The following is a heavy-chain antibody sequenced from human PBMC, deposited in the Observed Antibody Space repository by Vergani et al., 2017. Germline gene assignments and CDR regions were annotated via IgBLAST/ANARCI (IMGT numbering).Heavy chain of an antibody. D-gene: IGHD3-10*01. V-gene: IGHV4-4*03. J-gene: IGHJ5*02. CDR3: GRVADFYGLGSRLLDL. CDR2: MYHSGST. CDR1: GDSISSSYW. Sequence: QVQLQESGPGLVKPPGTLSLTCAVSGDSISSSYWWSWVRQPPGKGLEWIGYMYHSGSTNYNPSLETRVTISGDTSKNQFSLKLNSVTAADTAVYYCGRVADFYGLGSRLLDLWGQGILVTVSS.